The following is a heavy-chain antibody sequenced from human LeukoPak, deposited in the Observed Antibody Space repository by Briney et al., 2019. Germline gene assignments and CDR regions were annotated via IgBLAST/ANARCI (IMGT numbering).Heavy chain of an antibody. D-gene: IGHD6-19*01. Sequence: SETLSLTCTVSGASISSYYWSWIRQPPGKGLEWIGYIYYSGSTNYNPSLKSRVTISVATSKNQFSLKLYSMTAADTAVYYCARDPSGWYGGYFDYWGQGTLVTVSS. CDR3: ARDPSGWYGGYFDY. CDR1: GASISSYY. J-gene: IGHJ4*02. V-gene: IGHV4-59*01. CDR2: IYYSGST.